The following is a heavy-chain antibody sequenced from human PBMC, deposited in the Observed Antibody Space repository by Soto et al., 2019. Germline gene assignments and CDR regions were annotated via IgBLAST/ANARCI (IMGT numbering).Heavy chain of an antibody. CDR1: GFTFSSYE. CDR3: ATRSPFYGMDV. CDR2: ISSSGSTI. Sequence: GGSLRLSCAASGFTFSSYEMNWVRQAPGKGLEWVSYISSSGSTIYYADSVKGRFTISRDNAKNSLYLQMNSLRAEDTAVYYCATRSPFYGMDVWGQGTPVTVSS. J-gene: IGHJ6*02. V-gene: IGHV3-48*03.